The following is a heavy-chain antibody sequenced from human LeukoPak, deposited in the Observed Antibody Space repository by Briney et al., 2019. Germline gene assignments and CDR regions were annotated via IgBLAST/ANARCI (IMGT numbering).Heavy chain of an antibody. J-gene: IGHJ4*02. CDR2: IKQDGGEK. V-gene: IGHV3-7*01. CDR3: ARMSTSSWYVCDY. CDR1: GFTFSSYW. D-gene: IGHD6-13*01. Sequence: GGSLRLSCAASGFTFSSYWMTWVRQSPGKGLEWVANIKQDGGEKYYVDSVTGRFTISRDNAKNSLYLQMNSLRVEDTAVYYCARMSTSSWYVCDYWGQGTLVTVSS.